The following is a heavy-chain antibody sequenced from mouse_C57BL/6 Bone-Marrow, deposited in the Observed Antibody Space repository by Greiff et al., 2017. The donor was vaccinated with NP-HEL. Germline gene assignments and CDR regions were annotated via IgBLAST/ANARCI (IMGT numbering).Heavy chain of an antibody. V-gene: IGHV1-5*01. Sequence: EVQGVESGTVLARPGASVKMSCKTSGYTFTSYWMHWVKQRPGQGLEWIGAIYPGMDSDTSYNQKFKGKAKLTAVTSASTAYMELSSLTNEDSAVYYCTSLYYYGSSYWYFDVWGTGTTVTVSS. CDR1: GYTFTSYW. CDR3: TSLYYYGSSYWYFDV. J-gene: IGHJ1*03. D-gene: IGHD1-1*01. CDR2: IYPGMDSDT.